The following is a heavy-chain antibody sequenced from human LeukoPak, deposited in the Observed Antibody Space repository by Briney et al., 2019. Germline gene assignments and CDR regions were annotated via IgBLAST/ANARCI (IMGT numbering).Heavy chain of an antibody. D-gene: IGHD6-6*01. CDR1: GFTFSSYA. CDR3: ARSSIILAARGAFDI. V-gene: IGHV3-30-3*01. J-gene: IGHJ3*02. Sequence: PGGSLRLSCAASGFTFSSYAMHWVRQAPGKGLEWVAVISYDGSNKYYADSVKGRFTISRDNSKNTLYLQMNSMRAEDTAVYYCARSSIILAARGAFDIWGQGTMVTVSS. CDR2: ISYDGSNK.